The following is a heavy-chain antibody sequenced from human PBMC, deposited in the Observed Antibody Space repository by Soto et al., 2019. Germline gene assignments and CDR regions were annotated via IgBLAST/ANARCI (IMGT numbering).Heavy chain of an antibody. Sequence: GESLKISCKGSGYSFTSYWIGWVRQMPGKGLEWMGIIYPGDSDTRYSPSFQGQVTISADTANSTAYLQWSSLKASDTAMYSGARRGSYGSGSSLSSSGGGDYWGQGTLVTVSS. CDR2: IYPGDSDT. V-gene: IGHV5-51*01. J-gene: IGHJ4*02. D-gene: IGHD3-10*01. CDR1: GYSFTSYW. CDR3: ARRGSYGSGSSLSSSGGGDY.